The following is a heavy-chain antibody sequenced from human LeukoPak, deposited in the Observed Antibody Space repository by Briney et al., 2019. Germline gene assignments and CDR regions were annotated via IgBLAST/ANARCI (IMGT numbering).Heavy chain of an antibody. D-gene: IGHD6-6*01. CDR2: IKQDGGEK. J-gene: IGHJ4*02. Sequence: PGGSLRLSCAASGFTFSSYWMSWVRQAPGKGPEWVANIKQDGGEKYYVDSVKGRFTISRDNAKNSLYLQMNSLRVEDTAVYHRARVEYSRSSGISYFDYWGQGILVTVSS. CDR3: ARVEYSRSSGISYFDY. CDR1: GFTFSSYW. V-gene: IGHV3-7*03.